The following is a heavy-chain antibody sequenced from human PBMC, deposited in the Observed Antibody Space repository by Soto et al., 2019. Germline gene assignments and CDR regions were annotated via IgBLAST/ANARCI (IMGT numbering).Heavy chain of an antibody. V-gene: IGHV1-3*01. CDR1: GYTFTSYA. J-gene: IGHJ6*02. CDR2: INAGNGNT. Sequence: ASVKVSCKASGYTFTSYAMHWVRQAPGQRLKWMGWINAGNGNTKYSQKFQGRVTITRDTSASTAYMELSSLRSEDTAVYYCAASGVVPAAIAYYYGMDVWGQGTTVTVSS. CDR3: AASGVVPAAIAYYYGMDV. D-gene: IGHD2-2*01.